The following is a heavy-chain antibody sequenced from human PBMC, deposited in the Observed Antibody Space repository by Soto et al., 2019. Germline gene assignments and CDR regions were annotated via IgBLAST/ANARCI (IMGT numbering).Heavy chain of an antibody. CDR1: GYTFTSYG. J-gene: IGHJ6*01. D-gene: IGHD5-18*01. V-gene: IGHV1-18*04. CDR2: ISAYNGNT. CDR3: ARGVGQGDTAMETFYYGMDV. Sequence: QVQLVQSGAEVKKPGASVKVSCKASGYTFTSYGISWVRQAPGQGLEWMGWISAYNGNTNYAQKLQGRVTMTTDTTTSTAYMELRSQRSDDTAVYYCARGVGQGDTAMETFYYGMDVWGQGTTVTVSS.